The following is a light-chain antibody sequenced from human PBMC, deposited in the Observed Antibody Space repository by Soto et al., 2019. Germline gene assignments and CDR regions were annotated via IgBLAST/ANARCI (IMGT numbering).Light chain of an antibody. CDR1: SSDVGGYDY. J-gene: IGLJ1*01. CDR3: SSYAGSSTLYV. V-gene: IGLV2-8*01. Sequence: QSALTQPPSASGSPGQSVTISCTGTSSDVGGYDYVSWYQQHPGKAPKLVIYEVTKRPSGVPDRFSGSKSGNTASLTVSGLQAEDEADYYCSSYAGSSTLYVFGTGTKVTVL. CDR2: EVT.